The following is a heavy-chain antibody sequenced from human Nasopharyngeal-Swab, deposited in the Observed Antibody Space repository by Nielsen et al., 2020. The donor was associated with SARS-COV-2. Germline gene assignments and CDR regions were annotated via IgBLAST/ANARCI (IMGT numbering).Heavy chain of an antibody. D-gene: IGHD3-10*01. Sequence: GGSLRLSCAASGFTFSSYDMHWVRQATGKGLEWVSAIGTAGDTYYPGSVKGRFTISRENAKNSLYLQMNSLRAGDTAVYYCARGRAYGSGSYFWYFDLWGRGTLVTVSS. CDR3: ARGRAYGSGSYFWYFDL. CDR1: GFTFSSYD. CDR2: IGTAGDT. J-gene: IGHJ2*01. V-gene: IGHV3-13*01.